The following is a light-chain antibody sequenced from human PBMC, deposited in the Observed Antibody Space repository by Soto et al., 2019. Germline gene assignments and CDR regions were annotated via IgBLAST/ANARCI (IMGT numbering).Light chain of an antibody. Sequence: EVVLTQPPGTLSLSPGERATLSCRASQSVSSSYLAWYQQKPGQAPRLLIYGASSRATGIPDRFSGSGSGTDFTLTISRLEPEDFAVYYCQQYGRSPGTFGQGTKADIK. CDR3: QQYGRSPGT. V-gene: IGKV3-20*01. CDR1: QSVSSSY. CDR2: GAS. J-gene: IGKJ1*01.